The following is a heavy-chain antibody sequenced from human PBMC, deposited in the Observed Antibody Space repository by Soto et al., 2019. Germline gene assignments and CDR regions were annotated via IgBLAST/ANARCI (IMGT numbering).Heavy chain of an antibody. CDR3: ARDHRYNWNDEGWFDP. CDR2: LNPNSGNT. D-gene: IGHD1-20*01. J-gene: IGHJ5*02. CDR1: GYMFSTYD. V-gene: IGHV1-8*01. Sequence: QVQLVQSGAEVKKPGASVKVSCKASGYMFSTYDINWVRQAPGQGLEWMGWLNPNSGNTGHAQKFQGRVTMTRNTSINTAYMELSSLGSDDTAVYYCARDHRYNWNDEGWFDPWGQGTLVTVSS.